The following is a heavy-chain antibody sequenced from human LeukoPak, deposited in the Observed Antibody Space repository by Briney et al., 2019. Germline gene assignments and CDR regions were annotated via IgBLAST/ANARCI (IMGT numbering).Heavy chain of an antibody. V-gene: IGHV3-21*01. D-gene: IGHD3-16*02. CDR2: ISWTSDYI. CDR1: GFTFNTYS. CDR3: ARVVVISPYGLDV. J-gene: IGHJ6*02. Sequence: PGGSLRLSCAASGFTFNTYSMTWARQAPGKGLEWVSSISWTSDYIYYADSVKGRFTISRDNAKNSLYLQMNSLRAEDTAVYYCARVVVISPYGLDVWGQGTTVTVSS.